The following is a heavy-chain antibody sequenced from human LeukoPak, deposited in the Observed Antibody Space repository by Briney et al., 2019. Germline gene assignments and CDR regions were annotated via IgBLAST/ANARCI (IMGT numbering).Heavy chain of an antibody. J-gene: IGHJ6*02. CDR1: GFTFKSYA. D-gene: IGHD2-2*03. CDR2: ISGNGRGT. Sequence: GGSLRLSCVSSGFTFKSYAMNWVRQAPGKGLEWVSTISGNGRGTYYGDSVTGRFSISRDNSKNTLYLQMSSLRAEDTARYYCAKDGYCSSISCPVYYGMDVWGQGTTVTVPS. V-gene: IGHV3-23*01. CDR3: AKDGYCSSISCPVYYGMDV.